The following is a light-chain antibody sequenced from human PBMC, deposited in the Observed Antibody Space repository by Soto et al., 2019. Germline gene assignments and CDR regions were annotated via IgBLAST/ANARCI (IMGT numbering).Light chain of an antibody. Sequence: DFQMTQSPSTLSASVGDRVTITCRASQNIRSRLAWFQQKPGKAPKLLIYDASSLESGVPSRFSGSGSETEFTLSISSLQPEDFATYFCQQIYSAPLTFGGGTKVDTK. J-gene: IGKJ4*01. V-gene: IGKV1-5*01. CDR3: QQIYSAPLT. CDR2: DAS. CDR1: QNIRSR.